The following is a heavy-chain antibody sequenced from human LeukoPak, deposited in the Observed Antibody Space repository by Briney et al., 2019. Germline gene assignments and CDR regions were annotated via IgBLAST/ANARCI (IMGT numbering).Heavy chain of an antibody. CDR2: IRYDGSNK. Sequence: GGSLRLSCAASGFTFSSYGMHWVRQAPGKGLEWVAFIRYDGSNKYYADSVKGRFTISRDNSKNTLYLQMNSLRAEDTAVYYCAKIVRGYSYGYSDYWGQGTLVTVSS. D-gene: IGHD5-18*01. J-gene: IGHJ4*02. CDR3: AKIVRGYSYGYSDY. V-gene: IGHV3-30*02. CDR1: GFTFSSYG.